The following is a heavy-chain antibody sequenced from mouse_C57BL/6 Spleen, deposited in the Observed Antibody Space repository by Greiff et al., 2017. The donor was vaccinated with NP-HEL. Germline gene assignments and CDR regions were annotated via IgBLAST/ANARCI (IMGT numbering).Heavy chain of an antibody. CDR2: IRLKSDNYAT. CDR3: TELRDCETWFAC. J-gene: IGHJ3*01. D-gene: IGHD2-12*01. CDR1: GFTFSNYW. V-gene: IGHV6-3*01. Sequence: EVKLVESGGGLVQPGGSMKLSCVASGFTFSNYWMNWVRQSPEKGLEWVAQIRLKSDNYATHYAESVKGRFTISRDDTKSSVYLHMNNLRAEYTGIYYCTELRDCETWFACWGQGTLVTVSA.